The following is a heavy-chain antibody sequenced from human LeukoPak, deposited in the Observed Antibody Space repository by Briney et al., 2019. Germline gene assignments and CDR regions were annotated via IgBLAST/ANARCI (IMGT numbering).Heavy chain of an antibody. CDR3: ARDRFYQLRDDAFDI. J-gene: IGHJ3*02. CDR2: IYYSGST. CDR1: GGSISSGGYY. V-gene: IGHV4-31*03. D-gene: IGHD2-2*01. Sequence: SQTLSLTCTVSGGSISSGGYYWSWIRQHPGTGLEWIGYIYYSGSTYYNPSLKSRVTISVDTSKNQFSLKLSSVTAADTAVYYCARDRFYQLRDDAFDIWGQGTMVTVSS.